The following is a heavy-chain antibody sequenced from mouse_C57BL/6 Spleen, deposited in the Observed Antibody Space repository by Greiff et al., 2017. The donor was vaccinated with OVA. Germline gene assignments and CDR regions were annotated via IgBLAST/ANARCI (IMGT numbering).Heavy chain of an antibody. CDR1: GYTFTSYW. CDR3: ERDGPFAY. CDR2: IHPNSGST. V-gene: IGHV1-64*01. D-gene: IGHD2-3*01. Sequence: VQLQQSGAELVKPGASVKLSCKASGYTFTSYWMHWVKQRPGQGLEWIGMIHPNSGSTNYNEKFKSKATLTVDKSSSTAYMQLSRLTSEDSAVYYCERDGPFAYWGQGTLVTVSA. J-gene: IGHJ3*01.